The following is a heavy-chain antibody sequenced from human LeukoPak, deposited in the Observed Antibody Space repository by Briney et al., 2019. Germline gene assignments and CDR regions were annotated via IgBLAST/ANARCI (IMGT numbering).Heavy chain of an antibody. CDR1: GGSISSGSYY. Sequence: SETLSLTCTVSGGSISSGSYYWSWIRQPAGKGLEWIGRIYTSGSTNYNPSLKSRITISVDTSKNQFSLKLSSVAAADTAVYYCARDVGFLEWSLGYYYYMDVWGKGTTVTVSS. V-gene: IGHV4-61*02. CDR3: ARDVGFLEWSLGYYYYMDV. J-gene: IGHJ6*03. D-gene: IGHD3-3*01. CDR2: IYTSGST.